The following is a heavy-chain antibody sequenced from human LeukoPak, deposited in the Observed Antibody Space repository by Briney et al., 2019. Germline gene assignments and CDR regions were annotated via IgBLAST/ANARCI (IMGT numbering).Heavy chain of an antibody. CDR3: ATFGGEGGFLHY. V-gene: IGHV4-4*07. J-gene: IGHJ4*02. Sequence: PSETLSLTGTVSGDFTSGSYWSWIRQPAGKGLEWIGRIYSTGTANYNPSLTSRVTMSVDTSKKQLSLKLNSVTAADTAVYYCATFGGEGGFLHYWGQGILVAVSS. CDR1: GDFTSGSY. D-gene: IGHD4-23*01. CDR2: IYSTGTA.